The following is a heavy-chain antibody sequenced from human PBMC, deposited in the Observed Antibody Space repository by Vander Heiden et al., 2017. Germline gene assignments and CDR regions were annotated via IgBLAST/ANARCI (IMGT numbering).Heavy chain of an antibody. CDR2: IYYSGST. D-gene: IGHD2-2*02. J-gene: IGHJ2*01. V-gene: IGHV4-39*01. Sequence: QLQLQESGPGLVKPSETLSLTCTVSGGSISSSSYYWAWIRQPPGKGLEWIGSIYYSGSTYYNPSLKSRVTISVDTSKNQFSLKLSSVTAADTAVYYCASSGYCSSTSCYTWIGYFDLWGRGTLVTVSS. CDR1: GGSISSSSYY. CDR3: ASSGYCSSTSCYTWIGYFDL.